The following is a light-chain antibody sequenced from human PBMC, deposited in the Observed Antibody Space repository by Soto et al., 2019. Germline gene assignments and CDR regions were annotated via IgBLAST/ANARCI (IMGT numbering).Light chain of an antibody. V-gene: IGKV2-24*01. J-gene: IGKJ2*01. CDR2: KVS. Sequence: DVVMTPTPLSSPVPLGQPASISCKSSQSLEHSDGNTYFNWLHQRPGQPPRLLIYKVSHRFSGVTDRFSGSGAGTDFTLKISRVEAEDVGIYYCMQATHYRPYTFGPGTKLEIK. CDR1: QSLEHSDGNTY. CDR3: MQATHYRPYT.